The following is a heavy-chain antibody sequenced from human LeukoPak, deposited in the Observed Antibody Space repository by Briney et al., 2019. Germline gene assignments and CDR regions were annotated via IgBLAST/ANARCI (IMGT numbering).Heavy chain of an antibody. CDR3: AKYSDYYHSSGYYYAYFHH. V-gene: IGHV3-48*01. D-gene: IGHD3-22*01. CDR1: GFALSGSW. CDR2: ISITSSTI. J-gene: IGHJ1*01. Sequence: GGSLRLSCAASGFALSGSWMHCVRQAPGKGLEWVSYISITSSTIYYADSVKGRFTISRDNAKNSLYRQMNSLRGEDRAVYYCAKYSDYYHSSGYYYAYFHHWGQGTLVTVSS.